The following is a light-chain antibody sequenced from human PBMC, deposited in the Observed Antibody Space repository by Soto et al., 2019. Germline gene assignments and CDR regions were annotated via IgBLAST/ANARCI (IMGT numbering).Light chain of an antibody. V-gene: IGKV3-20*01. J-gene: IGKJ4*01. CDR1: QSVSSTY. CDR3: QQYGSLPRT. CDR2: AAS. Sequence: EIVLTQSPDTLSLSPGERATLSCRASQSVSSTYLAWYQQKPGQAPRLLIYAASTRATGIPDRFSGSGSGTDFTLTISRLEPEDFAVYYCQQYGSLPRTFGGGTKVEIK.